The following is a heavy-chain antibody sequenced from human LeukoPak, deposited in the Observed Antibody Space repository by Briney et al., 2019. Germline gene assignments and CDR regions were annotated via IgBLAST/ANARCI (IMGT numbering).Heavy chain of an antibody. CDR2: INPNSGGT. J-gene: IGHJ5*02. Sequence: GSAVKVSCKASGGTFSSYAISWVRQAPGQGLEWMGWINPNSGGTNYAQKFQGRVTMTRDTSISTAYMELSRLRSDDTAVYYCARDYYGSGSPRNWFDPWGQGTLVTVSS. CDR1: GGTFSSYA. D-gene: IGHD3-10*01. V-gene: IGHV1-2*02. CDR3: ARDYYGSGSPRNWFDP.